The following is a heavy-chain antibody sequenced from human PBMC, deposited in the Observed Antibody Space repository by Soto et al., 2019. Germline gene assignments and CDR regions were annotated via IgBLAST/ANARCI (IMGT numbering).Heavy chain of an antibody. Sequence: GGSLRLSCAASGFTFSRFWMHWVRQVSGKGLVWVSGSNTDGSITKSADSVKGRFTISRDNAKSTLYLQMDSLTVEDTAVYYCARSGRGEYYDSSGYPNWFDTWGQGTLVTV. CDR2: SNTDGSIT. V-gene: IGHV3-74*03. CDR1: GFTFSRFW. J-gene: IGHJ5*02. CDR3: ARSGRGEYYDSSGYPNWFDT. D-gene: IGHD3-22*01.